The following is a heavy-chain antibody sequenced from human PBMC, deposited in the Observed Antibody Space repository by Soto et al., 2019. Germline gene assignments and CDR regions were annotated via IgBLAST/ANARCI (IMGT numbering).Heavy chain of an antibody. CDR1: GFTFSSYS. J-gene: IGHJ6*02. CDR3: ARDPTYDSSGYPYYGMDV. D-gene: IGHD3-22*01. V-gene: IGHV3-48*02. CDR2: ISSSSSTI. Sequence: GGSLRLSCAASGFTFSSYSMNWVRQAPGKGLEWVSYISSSSSTIYYADSAKGRFTISRDNAKNSLYLQMNSLRDEDTAVYYCARDPTYDSSGYPYYGMDVWGQGTTVTVSS.